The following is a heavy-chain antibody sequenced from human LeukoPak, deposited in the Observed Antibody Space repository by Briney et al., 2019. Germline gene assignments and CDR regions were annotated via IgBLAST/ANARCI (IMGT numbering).Heavy chain of an antibody. CDR3: AKGKFGDPLNY. Sequence: GGSLRLSCTASGFTVSGNYMNWVRQAPRKGLEWVSVIYTDGNIYYADSVRGRFTISKDNSKNTVDLLMNSVRAEDTALYFCAKGKFGDPLNYWGQGTLVTVSS. J-gene: IGHJ4*02. CDR2: IYTDGNI. V-gene: IGHV3-53*01. CDR1: GFTVSGNY. D-gene: IGHD3-10*01.